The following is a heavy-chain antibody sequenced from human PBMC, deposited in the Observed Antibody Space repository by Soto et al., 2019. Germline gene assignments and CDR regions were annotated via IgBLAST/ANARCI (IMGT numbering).Heavy chain of an antibody. CDR1: GYTFTSYG. J-gene: IGHJ4*02. Sequence: QVRLVQSGAEVKKPGASVKVSCKASGYTFTSYGISWVRQAPGQGLEWMGWISAYNGNTNYAQKLQGRVTMTTDTSTSTAYMELRSLRSDDTAVYYCASFDSSGYYPRVFDYWGQGTLVTVSS. V-gene: IGHV1-18*01. CDR3: ASFDSSGYYPRVFDY. CDR2: ISAYNGNT. D-gene: IGHD3-22*01.